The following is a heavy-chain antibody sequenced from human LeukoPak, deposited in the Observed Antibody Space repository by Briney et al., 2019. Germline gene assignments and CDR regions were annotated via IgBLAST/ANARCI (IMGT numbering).Heavy chain of an antibody. CDR3: ARQTGSGLFILP. CDR2: IYYSGNT. V-gene: IGHV4-39*01. J-gene: IGHJ4*02. CDR1: GGSISSSSSY. Sequence: SETLSLTCTISGGSISSSSSYWGWIRQPPGKGLEWIGSIYYSGNTYYNASLKSQLSISIDTSKNQFSLRLTSVTAADTAVYYCARQTGSGLFILPGGQGTLVTVSS. D-gene: IGHD3/OR15-3a*01.